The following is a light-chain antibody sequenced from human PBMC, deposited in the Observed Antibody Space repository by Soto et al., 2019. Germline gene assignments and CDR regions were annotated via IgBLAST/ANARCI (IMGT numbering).Light chain of an antibody. J-gene: IGLJ1*01. CDR2: DVS. CDR1: RSDVGGYHY. Sequence: QSALTQPDSVSGSPGQSITISCTGTRSDVGGYHYVSWYQQHPGKAPKLMIYDVSNRPSGVSNRFSGSKSGNTASLTISGLQAEDEADYYCSSYTSSSTYVFGTGTKLTV. V-gene: IGLV2-14*01. CDR3: SSYTSSSTYV.